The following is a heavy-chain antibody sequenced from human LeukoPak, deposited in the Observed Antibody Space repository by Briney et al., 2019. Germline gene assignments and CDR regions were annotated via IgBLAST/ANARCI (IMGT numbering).Heavy chain of an antibody. CDR2: MSGSGGST. CDR3: AKVDTFALGYYGSGSLLDY. Sequence: PGGTLRLSCAASGFTFSIYGMSWVRQAPGRGLEWVSAMSGSGGSTYYADSVKGRFTISRDNSKNTLYLQMNSLRAEDTAVYYCAKVDTFALGYYGSGSLLDYWGQGTLVTVSS. D-gene: IGHD3-10*01. V-gene: IGHV3-23*01. J-gene: IGHJ4*02. CDR1: GFTFSIYG.